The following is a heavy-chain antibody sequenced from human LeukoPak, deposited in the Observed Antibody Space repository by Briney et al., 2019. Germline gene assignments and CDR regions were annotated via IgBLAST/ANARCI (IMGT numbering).Heavy chain of an antibody. CDR2: ISYDGSNK. CDR1: GFTFSSYA. D-gene: IGHD5-24*01. Sequence: GRSLRLSCAASGFTFSSYAMHWVRQAPGKGLEWVAVISYDGSNKYYADSVKGRFTISRDNSKNTLYLQMNSLRAEDTAVYYCARGEMATIDYWGQGTLVTVSS. J-gene: IGHJ4*02. CDR3: ARGEMATIDY. V-gene: IGHV3-30*01.